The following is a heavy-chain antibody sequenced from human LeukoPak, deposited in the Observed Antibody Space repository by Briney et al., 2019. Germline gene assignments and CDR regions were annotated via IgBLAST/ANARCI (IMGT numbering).Heavy chain of an antibody. CDR3: TTGGLPYTNKSFDY. D-gene: IGHD3-16*01. CDR1: GFTFSNYA. V-gene: IGHV3-15*01. Sequence: PGASLRLSCAASGFTFSNYAMSWVRQAPGEGLEWVGRVRSKTDGGTTDYAAPVEGRFTISRDDSKNTLYLQMNSLKTEDTAVYYCTTGGLPYTNKSFDYRGQGILVTVSS. CDR2: VRSKTDGGTT. J-gene: IGHJ4*02.